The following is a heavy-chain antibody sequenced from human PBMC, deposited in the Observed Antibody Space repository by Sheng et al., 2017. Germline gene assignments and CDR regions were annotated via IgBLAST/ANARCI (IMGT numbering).Heavy chain of an antibody. V-gene: IGHV1-69*10. D-gene: IGHD3-10*01. CDR3: AREGLDYFDP. CDR2: IIPMLNIV. CDR1: GGTFTSFS. Sequence: QVQLVQSGAEVKKPGSSLKVSCTASGGTFTSFSLSWVRQAPGQGIDWVGGIIPMLNIVNYAEKFQDRVTITADISTNTVYMELTGLRCDDTAIYYCAREGLDYFDPWGQGTLVIVST. J-gene: IGHJ5*02.